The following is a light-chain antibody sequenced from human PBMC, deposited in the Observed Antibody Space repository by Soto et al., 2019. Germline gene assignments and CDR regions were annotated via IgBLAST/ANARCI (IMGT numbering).Light chain of an antibody. CDR3: QQRSRCALT. Sequence: EIPMTQSPATLSSSVGDRATITCRASQSVSSCLAWYQQKPGKAPKLLIYDASKMETGVPARFSGSGSGTDFTLTISSLQPDDFAIYYCQQRSRCALTFGGGTKVEIK. CDR1: QSVSSC. CDR2: DAS. J-gene: IGKJ4*01. V-gene: IGKV1-5*01.